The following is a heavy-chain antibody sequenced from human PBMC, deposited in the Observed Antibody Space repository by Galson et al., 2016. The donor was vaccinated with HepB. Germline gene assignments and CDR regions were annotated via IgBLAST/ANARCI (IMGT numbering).Heavy chain of an antibody. J-gene: IGHJ2*01. D-gene: IGHD5-18*01. CDR3: ARELHTFGFLFTDWYFDL. V-gene: IGHV3-33*01. CDR2: IWYNGSNK. Sequence: SLRLSCAASGFTFSSYGIHWVRQAPGKGLEWVAVIWYNGSNKYHRDSVKGRFTISRDNSMNTLYLQMSSLRAEDTAVYYCARELHTFGFLFTDWYFDLWGRGTLVTVSP. CDR1: GFTFSSYG.